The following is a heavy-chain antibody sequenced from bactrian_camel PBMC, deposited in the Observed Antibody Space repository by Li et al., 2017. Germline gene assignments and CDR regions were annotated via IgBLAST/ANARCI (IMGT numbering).Heavy chain of an antibody. V-gene: IGHV3-3*01. CDR2: VSTSGGTS. CDR3: AADSYASNWYPAEFTD. D-gene: IGHD6*01. Sequence: HVQPVESGGASVQSGGSLRLSCTAPEYMFVGCEMAWFRQGPGKDREFLSYVSTSGGTSRYADSLKGRFTISRDNAKNTLYLQMNSLKTEDTGVYYCAADSYASNWYPAEFTDWGRGTQVTVS. CDR1: EYMFVGCE. J-gene: IGHJ4*01.